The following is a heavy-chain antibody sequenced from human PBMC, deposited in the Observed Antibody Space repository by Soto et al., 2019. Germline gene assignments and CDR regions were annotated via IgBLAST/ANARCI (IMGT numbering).Heavy chain of an antibody. CDR2: ISAYNGNT. CDR1: GYTFTSYG. J-gene: IGHJ4*02. CDR3: ARDGRRQLLRRGFDY. V-gene: IGHV1-18*01. Sequence: ASVKVSCKASGYTFTSYGISWVRQAPGQGLEWMGWISAYNGNTNYAQKLQGRVTMTTDKSTSTSYMELRSLRSDDTAVYYCARDGRRQLLRRGFDYWGQGTLVTVSS. D-gene: IGHD2-2*01.